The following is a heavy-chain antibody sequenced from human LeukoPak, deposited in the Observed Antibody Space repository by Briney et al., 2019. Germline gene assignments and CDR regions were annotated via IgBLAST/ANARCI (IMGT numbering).Heavy chain of an antibody. CDR3: ASGGSFDY. CDR1: GFTFSSYS. D-gene: IGHD2-15*01. CDR2: ISSSSSYI. J-gene: IGHJ4*02. V-gene: IGHV3-21*04. Sequence: GGSLRLSCAASGFTFSSYSMNWVRQAPGKGLEWVSSISSSSSYIYYADSVKGRFTISRDNSKNTLYLQMNSLRAEDTAAYYCASGGSFDYWGQGTLVTVSS.